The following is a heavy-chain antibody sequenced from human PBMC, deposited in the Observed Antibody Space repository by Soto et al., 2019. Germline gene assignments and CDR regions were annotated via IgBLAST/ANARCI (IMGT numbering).Heavy chain of an antibody. CDR2: ISAYNGNT. CDR1: AYTFTSYG. V-gene: IGHV1-18*01. CDR3: ARGAGSSWYYYYGMDV. Sequence: QVQLVQSGAEVKKPGASVKVSCNASAYTFTSYGITWVRQAPGQGLEWMGWISAYNGNTNYAQKFQGRVTMTTDTSTSTAYMELRSLRSDDTAVYYCARGAGSSWYYYYGMDVWGQGTTVTVSS. J-gene: IGHJ6*02. D-gene: IGHD6-13*01.